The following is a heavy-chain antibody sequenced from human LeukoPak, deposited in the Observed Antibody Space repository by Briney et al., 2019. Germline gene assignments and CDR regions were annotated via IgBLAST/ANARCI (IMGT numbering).Heavy chain of an antibody. D-gene: IGHD3-3*01. CDR1: GFTFSSYS. J-gene: IGHJ6*03. Sequence: GGSLRLSCAASGFTFSSYSMNWVRQAPGKGLEWVSSISSSSSYIYYADSVKGRFTISRDNAKNSLYLQMNSLRAEDTAVYYCARDLFTIFGSLGYYYMDVWGKGTTVTVSS. CDR3: ARDLFTIFGSLGYYYMDV. V-gene: IGHV3-21*01. CDR2: ISSSSSYI.